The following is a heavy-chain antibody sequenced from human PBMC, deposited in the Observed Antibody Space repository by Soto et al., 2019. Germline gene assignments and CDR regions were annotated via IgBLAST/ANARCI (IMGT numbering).Heavy chain of an antibody. V-gene: IGHV3-21*01. J-gene: IGHJ4*02. CDR1: GFTFSSYA. CDR3: AGDLYTGSGPGY. CDR2: ISDSGSDK. D-gene: IGHD3-10*01. Sequence: EVQLVESGGGLVKPGGSLRLSCAASGFTFSSYAMNWVRQTPGKGLEWLSSISDSGSDKYYADSVSGRFTISRDNARNSLYLQMNSLRAEDTGVYYCAGDLYTGSGPGYWGQGTLVTVSS.